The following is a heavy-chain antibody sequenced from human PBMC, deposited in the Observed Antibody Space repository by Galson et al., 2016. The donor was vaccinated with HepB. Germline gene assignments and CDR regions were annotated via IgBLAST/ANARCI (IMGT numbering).Heavy chain of an antibody. CDR3: ARDYGAGGFYYFDY. V-gene: IGHV1-46*01. D-gene: IGHD6-13*01. Sequence: SVKVSCKASGYTFTSYYIYWVRQAPGRGLEWVGVINPTGGSTDFAPRFQDRVTLTRDTSTGTVYMELTSLTSDDTAVYYCARDYGAGGFYYFDYWGQGTTVIVSS. J-gene: IGHJ4*02. CDR2: INPTGGST. CDR1: GYTFTSYY.